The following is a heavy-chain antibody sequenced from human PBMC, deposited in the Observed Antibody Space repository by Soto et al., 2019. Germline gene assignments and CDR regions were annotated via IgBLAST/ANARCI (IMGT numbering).Heavy chain of an antibody. D-gene: IGHD3-9*01. Sequence: ASETLSLTRTVSGGSISSGGYYWSWIRQHPGKGLEWIGYIYYSGSTYYNPSLKSRVTISVDTSKNQFSLKLSSVTAADTAVYYCARDNGYDILTGYYSPWFDPWGQGTLVTVSS. CDR3: ARDNGYDILTGYYSPWFDP. V-gene: IGHV4-31*03. J-gene: IGHJ5*02. CDR2: IYYSGST. CDR1: GGSISSGGYY.